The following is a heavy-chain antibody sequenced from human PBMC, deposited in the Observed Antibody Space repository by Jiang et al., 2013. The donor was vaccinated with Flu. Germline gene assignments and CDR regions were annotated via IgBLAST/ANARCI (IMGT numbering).Heavy chain of an antibody. CDR1: GFTFSSYT. D-gene: IGHD3-3*01. J-gene: IGHJ3*02. CDR2: ITTSSSYK. Sequence: VQLLESGGGLVKPGGSLRLSCAVSGFTFSSYTMNWVRQAPGKGLEWVSSITTSSSYKYFADSVKGRFTISRDNAKNSLYLQMNSLRAEDTAVYYCARDSTIFEVGDAFDMWGQGTMVTVSS. CDR3: ARDSTIFEVGDAFDM. V-gene: IGHV3-21*01.